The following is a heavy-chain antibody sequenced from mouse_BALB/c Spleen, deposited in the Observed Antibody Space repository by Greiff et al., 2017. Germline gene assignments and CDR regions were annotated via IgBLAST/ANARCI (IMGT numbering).Heavy chain of an antibody. CDR2: INSNGGST. D-gene: IGHD1-1*01. J-gene: IGHJ2*01. V-gene: IGHV5-6-3*01. CDR1: GFTFSSYG. Sequence: EVKLMESGGGLVQPGGSLKLSCAASGFTFSSYGMSWVRQTPDKRLELVATINSNGGSTYYPDSVKGRFTISRDNAKNTLYLQMSSLKSEDTAMYYCARDEDYYGSSSALDYWGQGTTLTVSS. CDR3: ARDEDYYGSSSALDY.